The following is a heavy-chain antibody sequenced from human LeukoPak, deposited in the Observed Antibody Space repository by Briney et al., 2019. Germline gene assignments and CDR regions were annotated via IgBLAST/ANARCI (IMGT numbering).Heavy chain of an antibody. J-gene: IGHJ6*02. CDR2: FDPEDGET. V-gene: IGHV1-24*01. CDR1: GYTLTELS. Sequence: GASVKVSCKVSGYTLTELSMHWVRQAPGKGLEWMGGFDPEDGETIYAQKFQGRVTVTEDTSTDTAYMELSSLRSEDTAVYYCATDLGLLWFGEPNYGMDVWGQGTMVTVSS. D-gene: IGHD3-10*01. CDR3: ATDLGLLWFGEPNYGMDV.